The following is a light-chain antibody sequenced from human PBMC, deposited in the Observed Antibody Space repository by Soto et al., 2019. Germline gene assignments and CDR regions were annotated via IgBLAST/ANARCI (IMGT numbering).Light chain of an antibody. J-gene: IGKJ4*01. Sequence: DIQMTQSPSSLSASVGDRVTITCQASQDISNYLNWYQQKPGKAPKLLSYDASNLETGVPSRFSGSGSGTDFTFTISSLQPEDIATYYGQQYDNLPITFGGGTKVEIK. CDR1: QDISNY. V-gene: IGKV1-33*01. CDR3: QQYDNLPIT. CDR2: DAS.